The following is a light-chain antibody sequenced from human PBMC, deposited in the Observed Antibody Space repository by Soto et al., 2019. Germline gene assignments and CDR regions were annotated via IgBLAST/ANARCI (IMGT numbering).Light chain of an antibody. CDR2: GAS. Sequence: DSVLTQSQATKSVSLGDRATLSFMASQSVSINLAWYHQKPGQAPRLLIYGASTRATGIPARFSGSGSGTDFTLTISRLEPEDFAVYYCQQRSNWPITFGQGTRLPI. CDR1: QSVSIN. CDR3: QQRSNWPIT. V-gene: IGKV3-11*01. J-gene: IGKJ5*01.